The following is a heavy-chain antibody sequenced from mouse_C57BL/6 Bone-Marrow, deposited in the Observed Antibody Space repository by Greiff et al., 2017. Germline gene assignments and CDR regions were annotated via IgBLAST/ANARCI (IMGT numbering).Heavy chain of an antibody. CDR2: IYPGSGST. J-gene: IGHJ1*03. D-gene: IGHD1-1*01. V-gene: IGHV1-55*01. CDR1: GYTFTSYW. Sequence: QVQLQQPGAELVKPGASVKMSCKASGYTFTSYWITWVKQRPGQGLEWIGDIYPGSGSTNYNEKFKSKATLTVDTSSSTAYMQLSSLTSEDSAVYYCARVHYYVSSYAWYFDVWGTGTTVTVSS. CDR3: ARVHYYVSSYAWYFDV.